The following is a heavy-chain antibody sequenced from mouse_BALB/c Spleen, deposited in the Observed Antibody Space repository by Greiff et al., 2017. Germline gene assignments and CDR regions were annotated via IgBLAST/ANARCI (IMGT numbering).Heavy chain of an antibody. D-gene: IGHD2-14*01. J-gene: IGHJ4*01. CDR2: ISSGSSTI. Sequence: DVKLVESGGGLVQPGGSRKLSCAASGFTFSSFGMHWVRQAPEKGLEWVAYISSGSSTIYYADTVKGRFTISRDNPKNTLFLQMTSLRSEDTAMYYCASPNRYDEAMDYWGQGTSVTVSS. V-gene: IGHV5-17*02. CDR1: GFTFSSFG. CDR3: ASPNRYDEAMDY.